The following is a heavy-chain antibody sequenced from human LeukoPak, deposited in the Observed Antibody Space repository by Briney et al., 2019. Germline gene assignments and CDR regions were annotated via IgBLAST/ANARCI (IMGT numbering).Heavy chain of an antibody. CDR3: ARVKYYDSSGSYRTSYYFDY. V-gene: IGHV3-48*01. J-gene: IGHJ4*02. D-gene: IGHD3-22*01. Sequence: GGPLRLSCAASGFTFSSYSMNWVRQAPGKGLEWVSYISSSSSTIYYADSVKGRFTISRDNAKNSLYLQMNSLRAEDTAVYYCARVKYYDSSGSYRTSYYFDYWGQGTLVTVSS. CDR1: GFTFSSYS. CDR2: ISSSSSTI.